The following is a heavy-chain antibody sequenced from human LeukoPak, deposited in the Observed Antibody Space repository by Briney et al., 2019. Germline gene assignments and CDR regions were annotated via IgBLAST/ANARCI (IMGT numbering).Heavy chain of an antibody. CDR1: GFTVSRSY. J-gene: IGHJ5*02. CDR3: ARGLRLVAVAFKGPRWFDP. V-gene: IGHV4-34*01. CDR2: INHSGST. D-gene: IGHD6-19*01. Sequence: LRLSCAASGFTVSRSYMIWARQPPGKGLEWIGEINHSGSTNYNPSLKSRVTISVDTSKNQFSLKLSSVTAADTAVYYCARGLRLVAVAFKGPRWFDPWGQGTLVTVSS.